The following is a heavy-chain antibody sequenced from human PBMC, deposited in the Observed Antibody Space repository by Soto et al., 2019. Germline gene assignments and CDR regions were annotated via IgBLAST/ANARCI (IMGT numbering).Heavy chain of an antibody. CDR2: IIPILGIA. D-gene: IGHD4-4*01. V-gene: IGHV1-69*02. CDR1: GGTFSSYT. J-gene: IGHJ4*02. CDR3: ASSTPSAGTTEYYFDY. Sequence: ASVKVSCKASGGTFSSYTISWVRQAPGQGLEWMGRIIPILGIANYAQKFQGRVTITADKSTSTAYMELSSLRSEDTAVYYCASSTPSAGTTEYYFDYWGQGTLVTVSS.